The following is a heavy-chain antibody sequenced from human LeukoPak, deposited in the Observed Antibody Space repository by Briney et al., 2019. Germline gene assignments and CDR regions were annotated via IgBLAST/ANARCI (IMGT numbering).Heavy chain of an antibody. CDR1: GSTFSPYA. D-gene: IGHD5-24*01. V-gene: IGHV3-33*08. CDR3: GRGVAEMATIDY. J-gene: IGHJ4*02. Sequence: PGGSLRLSCAASGSTFSPYAMSWVRQAPGKGLEWVAVIWYDGSNKYYADSVKGRFTISRDNSKNTLYLQMNSLRAEDTAVYYCGRGVAEMATIDYWGQGTLVTVSS. CDR2: IWYDGSNK.